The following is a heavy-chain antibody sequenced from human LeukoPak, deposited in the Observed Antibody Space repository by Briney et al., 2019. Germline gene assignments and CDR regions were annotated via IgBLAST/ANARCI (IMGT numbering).Heavy chain of an antibody. CDR2: IKSKSDGETT. Sequence: GGSLRLSCVASGFTFNNAWMNWVRQAPGKGLEWVGRIKSKSDGETTDYAAPVKGRFTISRDDSMNTLHLKMNSLATEATAMYYCTTLERWQRQSGNYWGQGILVTVSS. J-gene: IGHJ4*02. V-gene: IGHV3-15*07. CDR1: GFTFNNAW. CDR3: TTLERWQRQSGNY. D-gene: IGHD5-24*01.